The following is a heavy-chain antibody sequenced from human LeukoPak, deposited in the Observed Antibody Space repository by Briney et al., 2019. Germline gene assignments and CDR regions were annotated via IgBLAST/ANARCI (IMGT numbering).Heavy chain of an antibody. CDR1: GGSISSSSYY. CDR3: ARIRRYVVITPIDAFDI. CDR2: IYYSGST. Sequence: SETLSLTCTVSGGSISSSSYYWGWIRQPPGKGLEWIGSIYYSGSTYYNPSLKSRVTISVDTSKNQFSLKLSSVTAADTAVYYCARIRRYVVITPIDAFDIWGQGTMVTVSS. D-gene: IGHD3-22*01. V-gene: IGHV4-39*07. J-gene: IGHJ3*02.